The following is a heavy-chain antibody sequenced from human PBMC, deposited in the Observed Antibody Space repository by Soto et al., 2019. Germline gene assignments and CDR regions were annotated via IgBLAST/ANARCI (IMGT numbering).Heavy chain of an antibody. CDR2: INPSVGST. V-gene: IGHV1-46*01. CDR3: ARDFVQVPSALYDSEN. J-gene: IGHJ4*02. Sequence: ASVKVSCKASGYTLTRYYMHCVRQAPGQGLEWMGIINPSVGSTSYAQKFQGRVTMTRDTSTSTVYMELSSLRSEDTAVYYCARDFVQVPSALYDSENWGKGNIVNISS. D-gene: IGHD2-2*01. CDR1: GYTLTRYY.